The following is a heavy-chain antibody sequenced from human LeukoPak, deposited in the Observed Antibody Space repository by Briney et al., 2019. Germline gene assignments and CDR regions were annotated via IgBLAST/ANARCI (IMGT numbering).Heavy chain of an antibody. CDR2: INPNSGGT. CDR3: ARELDTAMVPSRDY. D-gene: IGHD5-18*01. CDR1: GYTFTGYY. V-gene: IGHV1-2*02. J-gene: IGHJ4*02. Sequence: ASVKVSCKASGYTFTGYYMHWVRQAPGQGLEWMGWINPNSGGTNYAQKFQGRVTMTRDTSTSTVYMELSSLRSEDTAVYYCARELDTAMVPSRDYWGQGTLVTVSS.